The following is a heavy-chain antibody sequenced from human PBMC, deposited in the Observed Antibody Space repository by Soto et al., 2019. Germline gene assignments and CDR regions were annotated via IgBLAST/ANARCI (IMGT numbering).Heavy chain of an antibody. D-gene: IGHD6-19*01. V-gene: IGHV1-46*01. Sequence: ASVKVSCKASGYTFTSYYMHWVRQAPGQGLEWMGIINPSGGSTSYAQKFQGRVTMTRDTSMSTVYMELSSLRSEDTAVYYCARDFSGAVDDPRGYFDYWGQGTLVTVSS. J-gene: IGHJ4*02. CDR2: INPSGGST. CDR3: ARDFSGAVDDPRGYFDY. CDR1: GYTFTSYY.